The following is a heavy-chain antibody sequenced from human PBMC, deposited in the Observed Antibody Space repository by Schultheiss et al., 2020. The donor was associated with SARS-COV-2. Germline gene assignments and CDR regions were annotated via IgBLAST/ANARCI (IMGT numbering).Heavy chain of an antibody. CDR1: GFTFSSYA. CDR3: AREGGAVAGPYFDY. J-gene: IGHJ4*02. D-gene: IGHD6-19*01. V-gene: IGHV3-30*03. CDR2: ISYDGSSK. Sequence: GGSLRLSCAASGFTFSSYAMSWVRQAPGKGLEWVAVISYDGSSKYYADSVKGRFTISRDNAKNSLYLQMNSLRAEDTAVYYCAREGGAVAGPYFDYWGQGTLVTVSS.